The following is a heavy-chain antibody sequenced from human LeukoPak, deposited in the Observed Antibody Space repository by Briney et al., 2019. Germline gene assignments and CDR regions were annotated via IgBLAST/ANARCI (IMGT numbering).Heavy chain of an antibody. J-gene: IGHJ4*02. CDR2: ISGSDGTT. CDR1: GFTFSNYA. V-gene: IGHV3-23*01. CDR3: AKDSAKKYDDY. Sequence: GGSLRLSCAASGFTFSNYAMSWVRQAPGKGLEWVSGISGSDGTTYYADSVKGRFTISRDNSKNTLYLQMNGLRAEDTAVYCAKDSAKKYDDYWGQGTLVTVSS. D-gene: IGHD2/OR15-2a*01.